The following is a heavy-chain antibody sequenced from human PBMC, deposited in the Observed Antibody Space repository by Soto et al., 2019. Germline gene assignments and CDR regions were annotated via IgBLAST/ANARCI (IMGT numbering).Heavy chain of an antibody. Sequence: QVQLVQSGAEVKKPGSSVKVSCRASGGTFNSYTINWVRQAPGHGPEWLGRIIPVLGVANYAQRFQGRVTITADTSTSTVYMDLNSLRSEDTAVYYCARSGVAANGTLGNWGQGTLVTVSS. D-gene: IGHD2-15*01. J-gene: IGHJ4*02. CDR2: IIPVLGVA. CDR3: ARSGVAANGTLGN. V-gene: IGHV1-69*02. CDR1: GGTFNSYT.